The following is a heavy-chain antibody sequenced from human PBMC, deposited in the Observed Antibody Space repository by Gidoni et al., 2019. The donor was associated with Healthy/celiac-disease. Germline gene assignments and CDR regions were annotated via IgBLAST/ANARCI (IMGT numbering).Heavy chain of an antibody. CDR2: ISYDGSNK. CDR3: ARDRAVAATHHYYYYGMDV. D-gene: IGHD2-15*01. Sequence: GLEWVAVISYDGSNKYYADSVKGRFTISRDNSKNTLYLQMNSLRAEDTAVYYCARDRAVAATHHYYYYGMDVWGQGTTVTVSS. J-gene: IGHJ6*02. V-gene: IGHV3-30*03.